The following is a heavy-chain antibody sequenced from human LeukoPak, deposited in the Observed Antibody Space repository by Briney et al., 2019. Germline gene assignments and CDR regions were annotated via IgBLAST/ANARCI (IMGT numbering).Heavy chain of an antibody. V-gene: IGHV4-30-2*01. CDR3: ARVRYYDSSGYDY. CDR2: IYHSGST. CDR1: GGSISRGGYY. J-gene: IGHJ4*02. Sequence: SETLSLTCTGSGGSISRGGYYWSWIRQPPGKGREWIGYIYHSGSTYYNPSLKSRVTISVDRSKNQFSLKLRSVTAADTAVYYCARVRYYDSSGYDYWGQGTLVTVSS. D-gene: IGHD3-22*01.